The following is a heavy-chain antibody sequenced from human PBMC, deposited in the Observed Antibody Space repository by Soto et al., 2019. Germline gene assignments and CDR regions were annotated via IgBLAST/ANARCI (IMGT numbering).Heavy chain of an antibody. Sequence: AASVNVSCKASGYTFSIYGISWVRQAPGQGLEWMGWISAYNGNTNYAQKLQGRVTMTTDTSTSTAYMELRSLRSDDTAVYYCARVKALRRELLSPLDYWGQGTLVTVSS. J-gene: IGHJ4*02. CDR2: ISAYNGNT. CDR3: ARVKALRRELLSPLDY. D-gene: IGHD1-26*01. CDR1: GYTFSIYG. V-gene: IGHV1-18*01.